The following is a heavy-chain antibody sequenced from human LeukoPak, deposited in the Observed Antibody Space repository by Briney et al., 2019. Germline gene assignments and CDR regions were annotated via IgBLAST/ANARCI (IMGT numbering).Heavy chain of an antibody. CDR1: GFTFSSYA. V-gene: IGHV3-23*01. CDR3: AKGEYYYDSSGYYHY. J-gene: IGHJ4*02. D-gene: IGHD3-22*01. Sequence: PGGSLRLSCAASGFTFSSYAMSWVRQAPGKGLEWVSAISGSGGSTYYADSVKGRFTISRDNSKNTLYLQMNSLRAEDTAVYYCAKGEYYYDSSGYYHYWGQGTLVTVSS. CDR2: ISGSGGST.